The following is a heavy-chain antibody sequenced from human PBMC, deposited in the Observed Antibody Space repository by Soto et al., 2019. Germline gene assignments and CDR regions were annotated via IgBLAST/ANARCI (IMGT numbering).Heavy chain of an antibody. CDR2: IWYDGSNK. CDR3: ARDRSGMGYYYYYYGMDV. Sequence: GGSLRLSCAASGFTFSSYGMHWVRQAPGKGLEWVAVIWYDGSNKYYADSVKGRFTISRDNSKNTLYLQMNSLRAEDTAVYYCARDRSGMGYYYYYYGMDVWGQGTTVTVSS. V-gene: IGHV3-33*01. CDR1: GFTFSSYG. J-gene: IGHJ6*02. D-gene: IGHD1-26*01.